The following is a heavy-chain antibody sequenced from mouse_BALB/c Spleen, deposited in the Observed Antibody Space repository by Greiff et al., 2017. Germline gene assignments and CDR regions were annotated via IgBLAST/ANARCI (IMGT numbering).Heavy chain of an antibody. Sequence: EVKLQESGAELVKPGASVKLSCTASGFNIKDTYMHWVKQRPEQGLEWIGRIDPANGNSKYDPKFQGKATITADTSSNTAYLQLSSLTSEDTAVYYCARKVWDYWGQGTSVTVSS. J-gene: IGHJ4*01. V-gene: IGHV14-3*02. CDR1: GFNIKDTY. CDR3: ARKVWDY. D-gene: IGHD2-10*02. CDR2: IDPANGNS.